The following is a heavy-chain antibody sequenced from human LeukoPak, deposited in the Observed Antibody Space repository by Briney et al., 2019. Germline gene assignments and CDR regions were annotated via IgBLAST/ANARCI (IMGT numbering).Heavy chain of an antibody. D-gene: IGHD4-23*01. Sequence: SETLSLTCTVSGYSISSGYYWGWIRQPPGKGLEWIGSIYHSGSTYYNPSLKSRVTISVDTSKNQFSLKLSSVTAADTAVYYCASSFTVAGAFDIWGQGTMVTVSS. CDR3: ASSFTVAGAFDI. CDR1: GYSISSGYY. V-gene: IGHV4-38-2*02. CDR2: IYHSGST. J-gene: IGHJ3*02.